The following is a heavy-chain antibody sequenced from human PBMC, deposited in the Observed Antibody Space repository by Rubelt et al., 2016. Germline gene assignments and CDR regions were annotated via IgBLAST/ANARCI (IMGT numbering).Heavy chain of an antibody. CDR1: GYSFTGYY. CDR3: ARYEPDAMRGRKAFDY. J-gene: IGHJ4*02. Sequence: QVQLVQSGAEVKNPGASVKVSCKASGYSFTGYYLHWVRQALGQGLEWMGWINPKSGRTGYAQKFQGRVTMTTDTAISTAYMDLSSLGSDDTAVDYGARYEPDAMRGRKAFDYWGQGTLVTVAS. D-gene: IGHD2-2*01. V-gene: IGHV1-2*02. CDR2: INPKSGRT.